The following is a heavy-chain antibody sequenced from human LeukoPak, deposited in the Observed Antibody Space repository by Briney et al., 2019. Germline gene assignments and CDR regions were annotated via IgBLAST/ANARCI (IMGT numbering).Heavy chain of an antibody. Sequence: ASVKVSCKASGYTFTGYYMHWVRQAPGQGLEWMGWINPNSGGTNYAQKFQGRVTMTRDTSISTAYMELTRLRSDDTAVYYCARGSYYYGSSGQGYVDYWGQGTLVTVSS. V-gene: IGHV1-2*02. J-gene: IGHJ4*02. D-gene: IGHD3-22*01. CDR2: INPNSGGT. CDR1: GYTFTGYY. CDR3: ARGSYYYGSSGQGYVDY.